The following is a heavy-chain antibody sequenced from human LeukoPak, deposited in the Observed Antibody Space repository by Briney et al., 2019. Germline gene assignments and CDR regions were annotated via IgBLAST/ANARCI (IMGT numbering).Heavy chain of an antibody. D-gene: IGHD2-15*01. CDR2: ILYDGTNK. CDR3: ARDQSGVAHYFDY. J-gene: IGHJ4*02. CDR1: GFTFSSFG. Sequence: GGSLRLSCAASGFTFSSFGMHWVRQAPGQGLEWVAFILYDGTNKYYADSVKGRFTISRDNSKNTLSLQMNSLRVEDTAAYYCARDQSGVAHYFDYWGQGTLVTVSS. V-gene: IGHV3-30*02.